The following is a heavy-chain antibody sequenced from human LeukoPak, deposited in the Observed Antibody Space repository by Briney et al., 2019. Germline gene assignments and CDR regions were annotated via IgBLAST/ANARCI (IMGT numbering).Heavy chain of an antibody. CDR1: GFSFNNHW. V-gene: IGHV5-51*01. CDR2: IYPGDSDT. CDR3: AREFSSGSFDY. Sequence: GESLKISCKGSGFSFNNHWIGWVRQMPGKGLEWMGIIYPGDSDTRYSPSFQGQVTISADKSISTAYLQWSSLKASDTAMYYCAREFSSGSFDYWGQGTLVTVSS. D-gene: IGHD6-19*01. J-gene: IGHJ4*02.